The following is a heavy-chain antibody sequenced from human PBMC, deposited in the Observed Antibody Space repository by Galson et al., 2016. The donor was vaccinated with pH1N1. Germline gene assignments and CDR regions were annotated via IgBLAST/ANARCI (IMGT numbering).Heavy chain of an antibody. V-gene: IGHV3-30-3*01. CDR3: ARNFGLSGSGRHFDF. CDR2: TSYDGGSR. CDR1: GFTFSNYA. Sequence: SLRLSCAASGFTFSNYAMHWVRRPPGKRLEWVAVTSYDGGSRYYADTVKGRFTISRDNAKNTLYLQMHSLRAEDTAVYYCARNFGLSGSGRHFDFWGQGTLVTVSS. J-gene: IGHJ4*02. D-gene: IGHD3-16*01.